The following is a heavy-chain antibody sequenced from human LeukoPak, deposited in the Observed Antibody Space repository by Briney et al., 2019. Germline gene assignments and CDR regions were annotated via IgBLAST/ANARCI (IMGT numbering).Heavy chain of an antibody. Sequence: GGSLRLSCAASGFTFSSYAMGWVRQAPGKGLEWGSAISGSGGSTYYADSVKGRFTISRDNSKPTPYLQMNSLRAEDTAVYYCAKGGGYSYGHNWFNPRGQGNLVTVSS. CDR1: GFTFSSYA. D-gene: IGHD5-18*01. V-gene: IGHV3-23*01. CDR3: AKGGGYSYGHNWFNP. J-gene: IGHJ5*02. CDR2: ISGSGGST.